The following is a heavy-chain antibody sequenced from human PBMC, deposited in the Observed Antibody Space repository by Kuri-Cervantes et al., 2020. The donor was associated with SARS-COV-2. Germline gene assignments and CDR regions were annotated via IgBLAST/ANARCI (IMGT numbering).Heavy chain of an antibody. J-gene: IGHJ4*02. CDR1: GFTFSSYE. CDR2: IHSDGTT. CDR3: ARDTHSWFRYDH. D-gene: IGHD6-13*01. Sequence: GGSLRLSCAASGFTFSSYEMNWVRQAPGKGLEWVSVIHSDGTTFYGDSMKGRFIVSRDNSKNTVDLQVNSLRAEDTAVYYCARDTHSWFRYDHWGQGALVTVSS. V-gene: IGHV3-66*01.